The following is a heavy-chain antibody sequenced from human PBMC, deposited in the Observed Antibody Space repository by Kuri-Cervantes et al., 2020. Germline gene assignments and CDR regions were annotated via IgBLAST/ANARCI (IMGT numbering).Heavy chain of an antibody. CDR2: IIPIFGTA. D-gene: IGHD2-15*01. CDR1: GYTFTGYY. J-gene: IGHJ4*02. CDR3: ARGGGDCSGSSCFGY. Sequence: SVKVSCKASGYTFTGYYLHWLRQAPGQGLEWMGGIIPIFGTANYAQKFQGRVTITTDESTSTAYMELSSLRSEDTAVYYCARGGGDCSGSSCFGYWGQGTLVTVSS. V-gene: IGHV1-69*05.